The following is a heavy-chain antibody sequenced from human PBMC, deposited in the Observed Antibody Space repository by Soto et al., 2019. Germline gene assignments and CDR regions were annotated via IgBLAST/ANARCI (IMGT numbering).Heavy chain of an antibody. D-gene: IGHD3-3*01. CDR1: GGSFSGYY. V-gene: IGHV4-34*01. CDR3: ARGLRFVGRFLEWYPFDY. CDR2: LSHSGCT. J-gene: IGHJ4*02. Sequence: SETLSLTCAVYGGSFSGYYWSWIRQPPGKGMEWIGELSHSGCTNANPSLKSRVTISVDTSKNQCSLKLSSVHAADTAVYSCARGLRFVGRFLEWYPFDYWRQGTMVTVSS.